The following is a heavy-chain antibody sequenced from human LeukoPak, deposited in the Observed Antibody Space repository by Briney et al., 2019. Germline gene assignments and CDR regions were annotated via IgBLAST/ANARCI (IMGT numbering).Heavy chain of an antibody. CDR2: IYHSGST. J-gene: IGHJ4*02. V-gene: IGHV4-4*02. CDR1: GRSISSSNW. CDR3: ARDVGYCSGGSCY. Sequence: PSGTLSLTCAVSGRSISSSNWWSWVRPPPAKGLEWIGEIYHSGSTNYNPSLKSRVTISVDKSKNQFSLKLSSVTAADTAVYYCARDVGYCSGGSCYWGQGTLVTVSS. D-gene: IGHD2-15*01.